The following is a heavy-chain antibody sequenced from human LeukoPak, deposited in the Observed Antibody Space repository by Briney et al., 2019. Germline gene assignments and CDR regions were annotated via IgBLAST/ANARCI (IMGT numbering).Heavy chain of an antibody. D-gene: IGHD1-1*01. CDR1: GFTLSSAS. CDR3: ADNLSR. V-gene: IGHV3-48*04. Sequence: QPGGSLRLSCAASGFTLSSASMNWVRQAPGKGLEWISYIHRSSDTIYYADSVKGRFIIPRDTAKNSLYLQMNSLRVEDTAVYFCADNLSRWGQGPLVPVSS. J-gene: IGHJ4*02. CDR2: IHRSSDTI.